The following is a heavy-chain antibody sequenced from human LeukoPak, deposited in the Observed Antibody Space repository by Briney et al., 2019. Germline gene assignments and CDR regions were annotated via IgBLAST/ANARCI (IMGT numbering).Heavy chain of an antibody. CDR2: IKQDGSEK. J-gene: IGHJ6*02. CDR1: GFTFSSYW. Sequence: GGSLRLSCAASGFTFSSYWMSWVRQAPGKWLGWVANIKQDGSEKYYVDSVKGRFTISRDNAKNSLYLQMNSLRAEDTAVYYCARDLRVAAAGTDYYYGMDVWGQGTTVTVSS. CDR3: ARDLRVAAAGTDYYYGMDV. D-gene: IGHD6-13*01. V-gene: IGHV3-7*01.